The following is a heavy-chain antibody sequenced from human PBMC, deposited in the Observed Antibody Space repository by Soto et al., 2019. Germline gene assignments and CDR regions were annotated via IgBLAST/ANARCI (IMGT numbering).Heavy chain of an antibody. V-gene: IGHV3-9*01. CDR3: ARVVDSPS. J-gene: IGHJ3*01. CDR1: GFSFDDYA. CDR2: ITWNSGTI. Sequence: EVQLVESGGGLVQPGRSLRLSCAASGFSFDDYAMHWVRQAPGKGLEWVSGITWNSGTIGYADSVKGRFTISRDNAKKSLYLQINSLRPEGTALYYCARVVDSPSWGQGTMVTVSS. D-gene: IGHD2-21*01.